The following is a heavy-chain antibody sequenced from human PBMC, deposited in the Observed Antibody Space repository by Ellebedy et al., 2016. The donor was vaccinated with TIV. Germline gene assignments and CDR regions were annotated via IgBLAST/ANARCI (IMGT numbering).Heavy chain of an antibody. CDR1: GFTFSSYS. Sequence: GGSLRLSCAASGFTFSSYSMNWVRQAPGKGLKWVSSISSSSSYIYYADSVKGRFTISRDNAKNSLYLQMSSLRAEDTAVYYCAREGAVAGHYFDYWGQGTLVTVSS. CDR2: ISSSSSYI. J-gene: IGHJ4*02. D-gene: IGHD6-19*01. CDR3: AREGAVAGHYFDY. V-gene: IGHV3-21*01.